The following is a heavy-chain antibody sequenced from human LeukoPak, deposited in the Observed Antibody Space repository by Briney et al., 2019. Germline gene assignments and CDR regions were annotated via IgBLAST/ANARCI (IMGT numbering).Heavy chain of an antibody. J-gene: IGHJ4*02. D-gene: IGHD2-2*02. CDR3: ARDSYCSGTSCYTFLDY. V-gene: IGHV1-2*02. Sequence: ASVKVSSKASGYTFTGYFIHWVRRAPGQGLEWMGWINPNSGGTNYAQKFQGRVTMTRDTSISTAYMDLSRLRSDDTAVYYCARDSYCSGTSCYTFLDYWGQGTLVTVSS. CDR2: INPNSGGT. CDR1: GYTFTGYF.